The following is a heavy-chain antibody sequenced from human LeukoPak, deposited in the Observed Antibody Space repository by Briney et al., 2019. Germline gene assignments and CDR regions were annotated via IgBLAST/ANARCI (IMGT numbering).Heavy chain of an antibody. D-gene: IGHD3-10*02. CDR3: ARDYVFAFDY. CDR1: GFSFSSYI. J-gene: IGHJ4*02. Sequence: GGSLRLSCAASGFSFSSYIMNWVRQAPGKGLEWISYISHSGSAEHYTDSVKGRFTISRDNAKNALYLQMNSLRAEDAAVYFCARDYVFAFDYWSQGTLVTVSS. CDR2: ISHSGSAE. V-gene: IGHV3-48*01.